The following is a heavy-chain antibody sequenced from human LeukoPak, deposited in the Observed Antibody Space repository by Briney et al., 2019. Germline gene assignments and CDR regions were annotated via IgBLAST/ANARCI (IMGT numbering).Heavy chain of an antibody. J-gene: IGHJ6*03. Sequence: GGSLRLSCAASGFTFSSYSMNWVRQAPGKGLEWVSYISSSSTIYYADSVKGRFTISRDNAKNSLYPQMNSLRAEDTAVYYCARYGITIFGVVPHMDVWGKGTTVTVSS. CDR2: ISSSSTI. V-gene: IGHV3-48*01. D-gene: IGHD3-3*01. CDR1: GFTFSSYS. CDR3: ARYGITIFGVVPHMDV.